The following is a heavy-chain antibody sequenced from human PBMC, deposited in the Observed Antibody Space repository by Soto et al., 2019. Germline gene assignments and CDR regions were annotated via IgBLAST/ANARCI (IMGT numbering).Heavy chain of an antibody. Sequence: QVQLVQSGAEVKKPGSSVKVSCKASGGTFSSYTISWVRQAPGQGLEWMGRIIPILGIANYAQKCQGRVTITADKSTSTAYMELSSLRSEDTAVYYCSREQYGGGDYWGQGTLVTVSS. D-gene: IGHD4-17*01. CDR3: SREQYGGGDY. CDR1: GGTFSSYT. V-gene: IGHV1-69*08. CDR2: IIPILGIA. J-gene: IGHJ4*02.